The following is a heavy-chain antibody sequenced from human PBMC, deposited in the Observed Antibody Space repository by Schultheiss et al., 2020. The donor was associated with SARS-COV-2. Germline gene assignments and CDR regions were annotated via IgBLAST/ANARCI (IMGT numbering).Heavy chain of an antibody. CDR2: IYTSGST. Sequence: SETLSLTCTVSGGSISSSSYYWSWIRQPAGKGLEWIGRIYTSGSTNYNPSLKSRVTMSVDTSKNQFSLKLSSVTAADTAVYYCARDRSSWYQFDYWGQGTLVTVSS. J-gene: IGHJ4*02. D-gene: IGHD6-13*01. CDR1: GGSISSSSYY. CDR3: ARDRSSWYQFDY. V-gene: IGHV4-61*02.